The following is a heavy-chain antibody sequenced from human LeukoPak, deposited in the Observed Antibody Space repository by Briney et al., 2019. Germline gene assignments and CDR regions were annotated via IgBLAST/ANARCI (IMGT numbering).Heavy chain of an antibody. Sequence: AGGSLRLSCAAPGFTFSIYAMSWVRQAPGKGLEWVSTISGSGGGTYYADSVKGRFTISRDNSKSTLYLQMNTLRAEDTATYYCVKDRFIEGSGWTAQSYWGQGTLVTVSS. D-gene: IGHD6-19*01. J-gene: IGHJ4*02. V-gene: IGHV3-23*01. CDR3: VKDRFIEGSGWTAQSY. CDR2: ISGSGGGT. CDR1: GFTFSIYA.